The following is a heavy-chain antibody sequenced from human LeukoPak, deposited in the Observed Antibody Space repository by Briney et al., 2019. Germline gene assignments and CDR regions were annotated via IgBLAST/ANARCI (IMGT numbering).Heavy chain of an antibody. D-gene: IGHD3-16*02. CDR2: IYYSGST. J-gene: IGHJ4*02. CDR1: GGSISSGGYY. V-gene: IGHV4-31*03. CDR3: ARSYYDYVWGSYRWRGALDY. Sequence: SQTLSLTCTVSGGSISSGGYYWSWIRQHPGKGLEWIGYIYYSGSTYYNPSLKSRVTISVDTSKNQFSLKLSSVTAADTAVYYCARSYYDYVWGSYRWRGALDYWGQGTLVTVSS.